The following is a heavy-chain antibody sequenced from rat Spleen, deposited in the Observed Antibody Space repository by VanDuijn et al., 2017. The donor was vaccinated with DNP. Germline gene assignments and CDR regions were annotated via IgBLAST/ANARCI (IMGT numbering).Heavy chain of an antibody. CDR1: GFTFTNYD. J-gene: IGHJ3*01. CDR2: VNTGGGIT. Sequence: EVQLVESGGGLLQPGRSLRLSCAASGFTFTNYDMAWVRQAPSTGLEWVASVNTGGGITYYRDSVKGRFIVSRDNAKSTLDLQMDSLRSEDTASYFCIRRGGKGLFSKWGQGTLVTVSS. V-gene: IGHV5-27*01. CDR3: IRRGGKGLFSK. D-gene: IGHD3-1*01.